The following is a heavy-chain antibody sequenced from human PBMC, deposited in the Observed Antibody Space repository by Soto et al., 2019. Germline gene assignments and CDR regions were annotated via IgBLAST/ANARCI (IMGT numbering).Heavy chain of an antibody. J-gene: IGHJ3*02. Sequence: PGGSLRLSCAASGFTFSSYGMHWVRQAPGKGLEWVAVIWYDGSNKYYADSVKGRFTISRDNSKNTLYLQMNSLRAEDTAVYYCAFWVVAAPDVAFDIWGKGTMVTVSS. CDR2: IWYDGSNK. CDR3: AFWVVAAPDVAFDI. D-gene: IGHD2-15*01. CDR1: GFTFSSYG. V-gene: IGHV3-33*01.